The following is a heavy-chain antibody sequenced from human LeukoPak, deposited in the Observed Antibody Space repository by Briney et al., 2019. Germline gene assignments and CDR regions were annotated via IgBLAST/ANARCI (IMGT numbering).Heavy chain of an antibody. V-gene: IGHV1-69*04. CDR2: IIPILGIA. CDR1: GGTFSSYA. Sequence: SVKVSCKASGGTFSSYAISWVRQAPGQGLEWMGRIIPILGIANYAQKFQGRVTITADKSTSTAYMELSSLRSEDTAVYYCASGDGYNFWDYWGQGTLVTVSS. CDR3: ASGDGYNFWDY. J-gene: IGHJ4*02. D-gene: IGHD5-24*01.